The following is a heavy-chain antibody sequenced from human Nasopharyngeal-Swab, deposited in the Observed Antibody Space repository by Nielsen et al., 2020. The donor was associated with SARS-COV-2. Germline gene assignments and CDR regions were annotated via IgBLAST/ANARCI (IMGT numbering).Heavy chain of an antibody. Sequence: ASVKVSCKASGYTFINYGITWVRQAPGQGLEWMGWSSAYNSNTNYAQKFQGRVTMTTDTSTNTAYMELRSLRSDDTAVYYCARKRGEQWLSQFDYWGPGTLGTLSS. J-gene: IGHJ4*01. CDR3: ARKRGEQWLSQFDY. CDR1: GYTFINYG. CDR2: SSAYNSNT. D-gene: IGHD6-19*01. V-gene: IGHV1-18*01.